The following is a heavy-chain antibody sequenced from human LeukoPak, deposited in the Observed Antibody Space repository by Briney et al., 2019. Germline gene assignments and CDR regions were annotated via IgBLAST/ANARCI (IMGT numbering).Heavy chain of an antibody. J-gene: IGHJ4*02. Sequence: SETLSLTCTVSGGSISSGSYHWSWIRQPAGKGLEWIGRIYTSGSTNYNPSLKSRVTISVDTSKNQFSLKLSSVTAADTAVYYCARGWGYYYDSSGYYMPLYFDYWGQGTLVTVSS. CDR2: IYTSGST. CDR1: GGSISSGSYH. V-gene: IGHV4-61*02. CDR3: ARGWGYYYDSSGYYMPLYFDY. D-gene: IGHD3-22*01.